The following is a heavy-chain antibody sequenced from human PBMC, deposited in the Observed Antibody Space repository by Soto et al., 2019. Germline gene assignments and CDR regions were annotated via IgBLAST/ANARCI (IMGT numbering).Heavy chain of an antibody. CDR2: IKSKTDGGTT. CDR3: TTDVVAPITIFGVVIIPSLDY. Sequence: PGGSLRLSCAASGFTFSNAWMSWVRQAPGKGLEWVGHIKSKTDGGTTDYAAPVKGRFTISRDDSKNTLYLQMNSLKTEDTAVYYCTTDVVAPITIFGVVIIPSLDYWGQGTLVTVSS. D-gene: IGHD3-3*01. J-gene: IGHJ4*02. V-gene: IGHV3-15*01. CDR1: GFTFSNAW.